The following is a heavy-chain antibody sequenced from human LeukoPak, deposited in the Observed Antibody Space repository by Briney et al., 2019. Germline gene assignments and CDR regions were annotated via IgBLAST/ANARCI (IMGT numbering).Heavy chain of an antibody. J-gene: IGHJ4*02. Sequence: SETLSLTCTVSGGSISSHYWSWIRQPPGKGLEWSGYIYYSGSTNYNPSLKSRVTISVDTSKNQFSLKLSSVPAADTAVYYCASTREYYDSSGYYQWGQGTLVTVSS. V-gene: IGHV4-59*11. D-gene: IGHD3-22*01. CDR3: ASTREYYDSSGYYQ. CDR1: GGSISSHY. CDR2: IYYSGST.